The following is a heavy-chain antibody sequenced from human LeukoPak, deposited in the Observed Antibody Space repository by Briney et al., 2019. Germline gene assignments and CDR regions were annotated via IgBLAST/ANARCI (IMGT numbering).Heavy chain of an antibody. V-gene: IGHV4-39*01. D-gene: IGHD1-26*01. CDR2: FYYTGST. CDR3: VRPGIVGATAFDY. Sequence: AGGSLRLSCAASGFTFSSYAMHWVRQPPGKGLEWIGSFYYTGSTYYNPSLKSRVTISVDTSKNQFSLRLSSVTAADTAFYYCVRPGIVGATAFDYWGQGTLVTVSS. J-gene: IGHJ4*02. CDR1: GFTFSSYAMH.